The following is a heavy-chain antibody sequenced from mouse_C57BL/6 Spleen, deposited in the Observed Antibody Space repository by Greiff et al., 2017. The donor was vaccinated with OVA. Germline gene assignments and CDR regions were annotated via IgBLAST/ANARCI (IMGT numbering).Heavy chain of an antibody. D-gene: IGHD2-10*02. J-gene: IGHJ4*01. CDR1: GYTFTSYW. V-gene: IGHV1-64*01. CDR2: IHPNSGST. Sequence: VQLQQSGAELVKPGASVKLSCQASGYTFTSYWMHWVKQRPGQGLEWIGMIHPNSGSTNYNEKFKSKATLTVDKSSSTAYMQLSSLTSEDSAVYYCARPSNLFYAMDYWGQGTSVTVSS. CDR3: ARPSNLFYAMDY.